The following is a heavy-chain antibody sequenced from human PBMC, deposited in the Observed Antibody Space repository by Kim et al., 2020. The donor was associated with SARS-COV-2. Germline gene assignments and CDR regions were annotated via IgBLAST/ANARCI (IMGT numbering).Heavy chain of an antibody. CDR2: ISGSGGST. J-gene: IGHJ4*02. D-gene: IGHD1-26*01. Sequence: GGSLRLSCAASGFTFSSYAMSWVRQAPGKGLEWVSAISGSGGSTYYADSVKGRFTISRDNSKNTLYLQMNSLRAEDTAVYYCAKDHGATPRVYYFDYWGQGTLVTVSS. CDR3: AKDHGATPRVYYFDY. V-gene: IGHV3-23*01. CDR1: GFTFSSYA.